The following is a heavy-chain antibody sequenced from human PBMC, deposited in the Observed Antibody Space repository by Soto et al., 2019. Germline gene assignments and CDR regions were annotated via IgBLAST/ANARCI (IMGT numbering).Heavy chain of an antibody. V-gene: IGHV3-53*01. CDR2: IYSGGST. J-gene: IGHJ2*01. CDR1: GFTVSSNY. D-gene: IGHD7-27*01. Sequence: EVQLVESGGGLIQPGGSLRLSCAASGFTVSSNYMSWVRQAPGKGLEWVSVIYSGGSTYYADSVQGRFTISRDNSKNTRYLQMISLRAEDTAVYYCARVAPGVPSYWYFDLWGRGTLVTVSS. CDR3: ARVAPGVPSYWYFDL.